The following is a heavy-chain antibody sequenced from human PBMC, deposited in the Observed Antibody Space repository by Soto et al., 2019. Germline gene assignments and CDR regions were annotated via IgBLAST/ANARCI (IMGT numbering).Heavy chain of an antibody. CDR3: ARDWDEWLFLTYYYYGMDV. CDR1: GGTYSSYA. J-gene: IGHJ6*02. Sequence: SVKVSCKASGGTYSSYAISWVRQAPGQGLEWMGGIIPIFGTANYAQKFQGRVTITADESTSTAYMELSSLRSEDTAVYYCARDWDEWLFLTYYYYGMDVWGQGTTVTVSS. V-gene: IGHV1-69*13. CDR2: IIPIFGTA. D-gene: IGHD3-3*01.